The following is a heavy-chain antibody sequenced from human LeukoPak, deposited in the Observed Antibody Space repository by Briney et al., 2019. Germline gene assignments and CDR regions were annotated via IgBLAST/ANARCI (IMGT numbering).Heavy chain of an antibody. V-gene: IGHV4-59*01. D-gene: IGHD3-10*01. CDR3: ARVKVDSMVRYYFDY. CDR2: IYYSGST. Sequence: SETLSLTCTVSGGSISSYYWSWIRQPPGKGLEWIGYIYYSGSTNYNPSLKSRVTISVDTSKNQFSLKLSSVTAADTAVYYRARVKVDSMVRYYFDYWGQGTLVTVSS. J-gene: IGHJ4*02. CDR1: GGSISSYY.